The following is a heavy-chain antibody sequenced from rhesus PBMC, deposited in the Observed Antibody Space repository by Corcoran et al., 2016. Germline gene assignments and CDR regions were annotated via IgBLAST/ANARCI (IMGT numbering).Heavy chain of an antibody. D-gene: IGHD4-23*01. Sequence: QVQLQESGPGLVKPSETLSLTCAVSGGSISGYYYWSWIRQPPGKGLEWIERIYGSGVSNYLTPSLKSRVTLSVDTSKNQFSLKLSSVTAADTAVYYCASYSNYAVYYFDYWGQGVLVTVSS. CDR2: IYGSGVSN. J-gene: IGHJ4*01. V-gene: IGHV4S14*01. CDR3: ASYSNYAVYYFDY. CDR1: GGSISGYYY.